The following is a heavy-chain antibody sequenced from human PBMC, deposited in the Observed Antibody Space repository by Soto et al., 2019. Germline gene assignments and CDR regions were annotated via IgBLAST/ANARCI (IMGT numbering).Heavy chain of an antibody. CDR1: GFTISNYG. CDR2: ISYDGTIT. J-gene: IGHJ6*02. CDR3: ATTRVGPCSSSICFSGIFDGMDV. D-gene: IGHD2-2*01. Sequence: GGSLRLSCAASGFTISNYGMHWVRQAPGKGLEWVAVISYDGTITYCADSVKGRFTISRDNSKNTLYLQMNSLRTEDTAVYYCATTRVGPCSSSICFSGIFDGMDVWGQGTTVTVSS. V-gene: IGHV3-30-3*01.